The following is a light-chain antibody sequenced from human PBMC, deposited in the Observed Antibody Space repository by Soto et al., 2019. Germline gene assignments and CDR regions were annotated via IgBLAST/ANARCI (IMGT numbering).Light chain of an antibody. CDR2: GNS. V-gene: IGLV1-40*01. Sequence: QSALTQPPSVSGAPGQRITISCTGSSSNIGAGFDVAWYQQLPGAAPKLLIYGNSNRPSGVPDRFSGSKSGTSASLAITGLQAEDEADYYCQSYDSSLTGSGVFGTETKVTVL. J-gene: IGLJ1*01. CDR3: QSYDSSLTGSGV. CDR1: SSNIGAGFD.